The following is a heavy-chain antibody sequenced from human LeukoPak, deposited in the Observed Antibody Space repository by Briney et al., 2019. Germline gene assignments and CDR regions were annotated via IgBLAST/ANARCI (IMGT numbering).Heavy chain of an antibody. J-gene: IGHJ4*02. V-gene: IGHV3-11*03. Sequence: PGGSLRLSCEASGFMLSVYYMSWFRLASGKGLEWIGYIGPTGSYTTYADSVRGRFTLSRDNAKNLLFLQMTDLRTEDTAVYYCARKLGGAQCGGDCFFDHWGQGTRVAVSS. D-gene: IGHD2-21*01. CDR2: IGPTGSYT. CDR1: GFMLSVYY. CDR3: ARKLGGAQCGGDCFFDH.